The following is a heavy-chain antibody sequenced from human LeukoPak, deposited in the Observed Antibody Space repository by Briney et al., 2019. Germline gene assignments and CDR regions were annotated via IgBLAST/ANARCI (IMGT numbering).Heavy chain of an antibody. Sequence: GGSLRLSCAASGFTFSSYAMSWVRQAPGKGLEWVSAISGSGGSTYYADSVRGRFTISRDNSKNTLYLQMNSLRAEDAAVYYCAKDRGGSWYYFDYGGQGTLVTVSS. CDR1: GFTFSSYA. CDR3: AKDRGGSWYYFDY. D-gene: IGHD6-13*01. V-gene: IGHV3-23*01. J-gene: IGHJ4*02. CDR2: ISGSGGST.